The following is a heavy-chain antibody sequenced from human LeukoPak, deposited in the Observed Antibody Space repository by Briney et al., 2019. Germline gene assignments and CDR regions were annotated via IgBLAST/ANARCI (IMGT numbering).Heavy chain of an antibody. CDR3: AKTRDYGDYPSYYFDY. V-gene: IGHV3-23*01. CDR2: ISGSGGST. D-gene: IGHD4-17*01. CDR1: GFTFSSYA. Sequence: GRSLRLSCAASGFTFSSYAMSWVRQAPGKGLEWVSAISGSGGSTYYADSVKGRFTISRDNSKNTLYLQMNSLRAEDTAVYYCAKTRDYGDYPSYYFDYWGQGTLVTVSS. J-gene: IGHJ4*02.